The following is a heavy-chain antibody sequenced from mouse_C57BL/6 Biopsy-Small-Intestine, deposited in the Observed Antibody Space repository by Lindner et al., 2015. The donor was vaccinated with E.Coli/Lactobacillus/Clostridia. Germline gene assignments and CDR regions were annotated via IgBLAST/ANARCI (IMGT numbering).Heavy chain of an antibody. V-gene: IGHV10-3*01. Sequence: VQLQESGGGLVQPEGSLKLSCAASGFAFNTYVMHWVRQAPGKGLEWVARIRSKSTNYAAYYADSVKDRFTISRDDAQSMLYLQMNNLKTEDTAMHYCVRSRDYFDFWGQGATLTVSS. J-gene: IGHJ2*01. CDR3: VRSRDYFDF. CDR2: IRSKSTNYAA. CDR1: GFAFNTYV.